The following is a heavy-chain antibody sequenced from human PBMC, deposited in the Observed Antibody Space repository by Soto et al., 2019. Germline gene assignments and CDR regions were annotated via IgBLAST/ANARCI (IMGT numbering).Heavy chain of an antibody. V-gene: IGHV3-7*05. Sequence: EVQLVESGGGLVQPGGSLKISCSASGFTFSTSWMSWVRQAPGKGLEWVANIKQDGSEEYYVDSVKGRFTVSRDNAKNSLYLQMNSLRVEDTAVYFCARGPRHSDAYWGLGNLVTVSS. CDR1: GFTFSTSW. CDR2: IKQDGSEE. CDR3: ARGPRHSDAY. J-gene: IGHJ4*02. D-gene: IGHD5-18*01.